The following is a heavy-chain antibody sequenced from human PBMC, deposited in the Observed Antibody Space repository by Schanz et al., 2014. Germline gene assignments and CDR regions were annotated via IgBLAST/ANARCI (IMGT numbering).Heavy chain of an antibody. D-gene: IGHD2-2*01. V-gene: IGHV3-7*01. J-gene: IGHJ4*02. Sequence: EVQLVESGGGLVQPGGSLRLSCAASGFTFSTYWMSWVRQAPGKGLEWVASIKRDGSERDYVDSVKGRFTISRDNAKNSLYLQMSSLRAEDSAVYYCESFQSPHQALDYWGQGTLVTVSS. CDR3: ESFQSPHQALDY. CDR2: IKRDGSER. CDR1: GFTFSTYW.